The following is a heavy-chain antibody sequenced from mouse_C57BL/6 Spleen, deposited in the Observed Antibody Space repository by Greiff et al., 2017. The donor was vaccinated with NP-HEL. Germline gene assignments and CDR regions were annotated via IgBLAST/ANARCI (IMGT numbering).Heavy chain of an antibody. J-gene: IGHJ4*01. CDR1: GYTFTGYW. D-gene: IGHD1-2*01. Sequence: QVQLKQSGAELMKPGASVKLSCKATGYTFTGYWIAWVQQRPGHGLEWIGEILPGSGSNNYTEKFKGTATFTADPYSKTPFMQHISLTTEDSAINYCARGDYDGYYYAMDYWGQGTSVTVSA. V-gene: IGHV1-9*01. CDR2: ILPGSGSN. CDR3: ARGDYDGYYYAMDY.